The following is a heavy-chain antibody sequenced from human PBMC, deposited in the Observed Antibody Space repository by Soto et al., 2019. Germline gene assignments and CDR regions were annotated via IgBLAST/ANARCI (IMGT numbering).Heavy chain of an antibody. D-gene: IGHD6-19*01. CDR3: TTDGLAVAVFDY. J-gene: IGHJ4*02. Sequence: VQLVESGGGLVKPGGSLRLSCAASGFTFNNAWMNWLRQAPGKALEWVGRIKSKTDGGTIDYAAPVKGRFTISRDDAKNTLYLQMNSLKTEDTAVYYWTTDGLAVAVFDYWGQGTLVTVSS. CDR2: IKSKTDGGTI. V-gene: IGHV3-15*07. CDR1: GFTFNNAW.